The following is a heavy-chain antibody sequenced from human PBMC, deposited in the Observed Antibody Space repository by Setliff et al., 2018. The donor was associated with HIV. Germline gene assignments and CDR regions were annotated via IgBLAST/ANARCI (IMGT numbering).Heavy chain of an antibody. CDR3: ARARRGGNNWFDP. Sequence: GGSLRLSCAASGFTVSSNYMSWVRQAPGKGLEWVSVIYSGGSTYYADSVKGRFTISRDNARNSLYLQMNSLRAEDTAFYYCARARRGGNNWFDPWGQGTLVTVSS. J-gene: IGHJ5*02. V-gene: IGHV3-53*01. CDR1: GFTVSSNY. CDR2: IYSGGST. D-gene: IGHD3-16*01.